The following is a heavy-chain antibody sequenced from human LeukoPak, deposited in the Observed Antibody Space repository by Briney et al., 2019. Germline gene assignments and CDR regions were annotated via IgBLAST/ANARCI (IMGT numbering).Heavy chain of an antibody. D-gene: IGHD6-19*01. CDR1: GFTFSSYA. J-gene: IGHJ4*02. CDR2: ISYDGSNK. V-gene: IGHV3-30-3*01. CDR3: ARESVAGTDY. Sequence: GGSLRLSCAAPGFTFSSYAMHWVRQAPGKGLEWVALISYDGSNKYYADSVKGRFTISRDNSKNTLYLQMNSLRAEDTAVYYYARESVAGTDYWGQGTLVTVSS.